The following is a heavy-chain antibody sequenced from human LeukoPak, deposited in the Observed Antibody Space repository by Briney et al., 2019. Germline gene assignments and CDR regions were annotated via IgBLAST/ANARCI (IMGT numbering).Heavy chain of an antibody. D-gene: IGHD3-22*01. CDR1: GFTLSDHY. V-gene: IGHV3-72*01. J-gene: IGHJ4*02. Sequence: GGSLRPSCAASGFTLSDHYMDWVRQAPGKGLEWVGRSRNKANSYTTEYAASVTGRFTIARDDSENSLYLQMNSLKTEDTAVYYCARGDSSGYSNYWGQGTLVTVSS. CDR2: SRNKANSYTT. CDR3: ARGDSSGYSNY.